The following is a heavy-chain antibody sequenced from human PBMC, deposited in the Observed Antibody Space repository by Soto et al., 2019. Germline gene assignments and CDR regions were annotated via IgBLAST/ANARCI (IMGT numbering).Heavy chain of an antibody. J-gene: IGHJ6*02. V-gene: IGHV3-64*01. CDR3: ARKSGVVVVPAAMSYYGMDV. CDR2: ISSNGGST. D-gene: IGHD2-2*01. CDR1: GFTFSSYA. Sequence: GGSLRLSCAASGFTFSSYAMHWVRQAPGKGLEYVSAISSNGGSTYYANSVKGRFTISRDNSKNTLYLQMGSLRAEDMAVYYCARKSGVVVVPAAMSYYGMDVWGQGTTVTVSS.